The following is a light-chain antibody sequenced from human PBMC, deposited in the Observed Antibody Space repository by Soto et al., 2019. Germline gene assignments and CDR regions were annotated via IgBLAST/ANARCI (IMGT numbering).Light chain of an antibody. CDR1: SSDVGGYNY. CDR2: DVS. Sequence: QSALTQPASVSGSPGQSITISCTGTSSDVGGYNYVSWYQQHPGKAPQLMIYDVSNRPSGVSNRFSGSKSGNTASLTISGLQAEDEADYYCSSYISSSTFVFGRGTKLTVL. CDR3: SSYISSSTFV. J-gene: IGLJ2*01. V-gene: IGLV2-14*01.